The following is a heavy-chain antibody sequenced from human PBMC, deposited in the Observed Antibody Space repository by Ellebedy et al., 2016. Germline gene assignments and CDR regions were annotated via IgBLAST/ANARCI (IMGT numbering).Heavy chain of an antibody. CDR1: GFTFSIYA. J-gene: IGHJ6*03. V-gene: IGHV3-23*01. D-gene: IGHD2-2*01. CDR2: IRADNVSGR. CDR3: AKGDCSSTICYYHYYMDV. Sequence: GESLKISCEASGFTFSIYAMTWVRQAPGKGLEWVSSIRADNVSGRYYADSVKGRFAISRDNSKNTLYLQMNSLRAEDTAVYYCAKGDCSSTICYYHYYMDVWGTGTTVTVSS.